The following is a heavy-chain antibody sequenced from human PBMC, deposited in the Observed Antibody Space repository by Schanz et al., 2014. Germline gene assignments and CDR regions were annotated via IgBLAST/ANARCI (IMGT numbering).Heavy chain of an antibody. J-gene: IGHJ3*01. V-gene: IGHV3-11*01. CDR2: ISRDGTTS. Sequence: QVQLVESGGGLVKPGGSLRLSCAASGFIFNDYYMNWIRQAPGKGLEWLSYISRDGTTSYYADSVKGRFTISRDTSTKPFYRDRSPLRSEDTAVYYCARGSCTASGCYDAFALGGQGTLVTFSS. CDR1: GFIFNDYY. CDR3: ARGSCTASGCYDAFAL. D-gene: IGHD2-2*01.